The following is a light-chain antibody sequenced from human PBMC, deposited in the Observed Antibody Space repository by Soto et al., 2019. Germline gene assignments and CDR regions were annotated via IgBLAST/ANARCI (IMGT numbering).Light chain of an antibody. J-gene: IGKJ4*01. Sequence: DIQMTQSPSTLSASVGDRVTITCRASQSISIWLAWYQQKPGKAPNLLISRASSLKSGVPSRFSGSGSGAGITLTISSLQPADFATYYCQQYRTYFLTFGGGTKVEIK. CDR2: RAS. CDR1: QSISIW. V-gene: IGKV1-5*03. CDR3: QQYRTYFLT.